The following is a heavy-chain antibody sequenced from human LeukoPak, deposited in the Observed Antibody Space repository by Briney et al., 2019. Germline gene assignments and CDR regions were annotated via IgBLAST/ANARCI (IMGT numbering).Heavy chain of an antibody. D-gene: IGHD6-19*01. CDR1: GGSISSSSYY. CDR3: AGKRGSGFV. Sequence: PSETLSLTCTVSGGSISSSSYYWGWIRQPPGQGLEWIGSIYYSGSTYYNPSLKSRVTISVDTSKNQFSLKLSSVTAADTAVYYCAGKRGSGFVWGQGTLVTVSS. J-gene: IGHJ4*02. CDR2: IYYSGST. V-gene: IGHV4-39*01.